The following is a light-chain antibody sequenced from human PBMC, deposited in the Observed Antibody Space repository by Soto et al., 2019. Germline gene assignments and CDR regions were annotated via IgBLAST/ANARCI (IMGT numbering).Light chain of an antibody. CDR3: KRQWT. CDR2: DAS. V-gene: IGKV3-15*01. CDR1: QSISSN. Sequence: EIVMTQSPSTLSVSPGESATLSCRASQSISSNLAWYQQKPGQAPRLLIYDASTRATGIPARFTGSGSGTEFALPISNLQSEDFSVYYCKRQWTFGQGTKVEFK. J-gene: IGKJ1*01.